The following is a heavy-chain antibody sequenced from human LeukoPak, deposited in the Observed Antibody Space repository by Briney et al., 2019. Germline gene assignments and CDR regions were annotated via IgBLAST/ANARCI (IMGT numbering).Heavy chain of an antibody. CDR2: ISGSTGDT. CDR1: GYSFVLYG. CDR3: ARDHSNWNYAPDF. D-gene: IGHD1-7*01. V-gene: IGHV1-18*01. J-gene: IGHJ4*02. Sequence: ASVKVSCKASGYSFVLYGISWVRQAPGEGPEWMGWISGSTGDTSYAQKFRDRVTMSTDTSTGTAYLDVRSLTSDDTAVYYCARDHSNWNYAPDFWGQGTLVIVSS.